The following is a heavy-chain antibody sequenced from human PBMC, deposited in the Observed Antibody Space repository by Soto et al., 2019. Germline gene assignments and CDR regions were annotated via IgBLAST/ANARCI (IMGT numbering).Heavy chain of an antibody. V-gene: IGHV4-59*01. J-gene: IGHJ3*02. Sequence: SETLSLTCTVSGGSITRYFWSWIRQSPGKGLEWIIHIYSSGTINYNPSLKSRVTISRDTSKDQFSLKLRSVTAADTALYYCATDYGDYVGAFDIWGQGTMVTVSS. CDR2: IYSSGTI. CDR1: GGSITRYF. D-gene: IGHD4-17*01. CDR3: ATDYGDYVGAFDI.